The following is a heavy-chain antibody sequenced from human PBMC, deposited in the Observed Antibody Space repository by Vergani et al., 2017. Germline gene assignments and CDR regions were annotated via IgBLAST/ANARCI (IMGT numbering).Heavy chain of an antibody. CDR3: VRRDFWVGPRTFDF. V-gene: IGHV4-34*09. Sequence: QVQLQESGPGLVKPPGTLSLTCAVSGAAFNSYQWTWIRQSPGRGLEWIGEIDDKGKSICNPTLKSRVTISVDNSKRHFSLHVTSVTAADSAMYYCVRRDFWVGPRTFDFWGAGTPVTVSS. CDR1: GAAFNSYQ. J-gene: IGHJ3*01. D-gene: IGHD3-3*01. CDR2: IDDKGKS.